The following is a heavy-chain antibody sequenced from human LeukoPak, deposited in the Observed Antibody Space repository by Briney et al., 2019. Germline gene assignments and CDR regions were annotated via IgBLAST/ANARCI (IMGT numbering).Heavy chain of an antibody. J-gene: IGHJ4*02. Sequence: SETLSLTCAVYGGSSSVYYWSWIRHPPGKGLEWVGEINHSGSTNYNTYLKSRVTISVDTSKNQFSLKLRSVTAADAAVYYCARASNDCSSTSCPFDYWGQGTLVTVSS. CDR3: ARASNDCSSTSCPFDY. CDR2: INHSGST. CDR1: GGSSSVYY. V-gene: IGHV4-34*01. D-gene: IGHD2-2*01.